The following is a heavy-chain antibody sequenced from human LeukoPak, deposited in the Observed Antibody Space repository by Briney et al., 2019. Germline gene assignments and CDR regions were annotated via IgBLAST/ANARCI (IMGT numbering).Heavy chain of an antibody. D-gene: IGHD5-24*01. V-gene: IGHV3-30*18. Sequence: GRSLRLSCAASGFTFSSYGMHWVRQAPGKGLEWVAVISYDGSNKYYADSVKGRFTISRDNSKNTLYLQMNSLRAEDTAVYYCAKEERDGYNPWDYWGQGTLVTVSS. CDR3: AKEERDGYNPWDY. CDR2: ISYDGSNK. J-gene: IGHJ4*02. CDR1: GFTFSSYG.